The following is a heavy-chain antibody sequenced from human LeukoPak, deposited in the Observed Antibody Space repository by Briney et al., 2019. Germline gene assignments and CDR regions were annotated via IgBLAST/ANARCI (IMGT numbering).Heavy chain of an antibody. CDR2: IYYSGST. D-gene: IGHD2-15*01. Sequence: SQTLSLTCTVSGGSISSGDYYWSWIRQPPGKGLEWIGYIYYSGSTYYNPSLKSRVTISVDTSKNQFSLKLSSVTATDTAVYYCASQVVVAARGGWSDPWGQGTLVTVSS. CDR1: GGSISSGDYY. V-gene: IGHV4-30-4*01. J-gene: IGHJ5*02. CDR3: ASQVVVAARGGWSDP.